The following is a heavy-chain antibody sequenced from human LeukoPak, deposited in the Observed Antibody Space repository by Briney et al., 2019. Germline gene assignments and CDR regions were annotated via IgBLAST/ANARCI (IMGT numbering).Heavy chain of an antibody. Sequence: ASVKVSCKASGYTFIGYYIHWVRQATGQGLEWMGWMNPNSGNTGYAQKFQGRVTITRNTSISTAYMELSSLRSEDTAVYYCAGDNCSGGSCYSGNYMDVWGKGTTVTVSS. CDR3: AGDNCSGGSCYSGNYMDV. CDR1: GYTFIGYY. D-gene: IGHD2-15*01. J-gene: IGHJ6*03. CDR2: MNPNSGNT. V-gene: IGHV1-8*03.